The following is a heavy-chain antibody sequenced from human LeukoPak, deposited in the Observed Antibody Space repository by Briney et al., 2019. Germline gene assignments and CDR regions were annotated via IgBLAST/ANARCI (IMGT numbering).Heavy chain of an antibody. D-gene: IGHD3-16*01. J-gene: IGHJ6*02. CDR1: GGSISSYY. CDR2: IYTSGST. CDR3: ASNSDYDPENYYYYYGMDV. Sequence: PSETLSLTCTVSGGSISSYYWSWIRQPAGKGLEWIGRIYTSGSTNYNPSLKSRVTMSVGTSKNQFSLKLSSVTAADTAVYYCASNSDYDPENYYYYYGMDVWGQGTTVTVSS. V-gene: IGHV4-4*07.